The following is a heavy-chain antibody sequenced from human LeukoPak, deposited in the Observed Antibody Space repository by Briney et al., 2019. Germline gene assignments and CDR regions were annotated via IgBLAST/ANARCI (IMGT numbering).Heavy chain of an antibody. CDR2: INSDGSST. D-gene: IGHD1-26*01. Sequence: GGSLRLSCAASGFTFSSYWMHWVRQAPGKGLVWVSRINSDGSSTSYADSVKGRFTISRDNSKNTLYLQMNSLRAEDTAVYYCARSIVGAYYFDYWGQGTLVTVSS. J-gene: IGHJ4*02. CDR3: ARSIVGAYYFDY. V-gene: IGHV3-74*01. CDR1: GFTFSSYW.